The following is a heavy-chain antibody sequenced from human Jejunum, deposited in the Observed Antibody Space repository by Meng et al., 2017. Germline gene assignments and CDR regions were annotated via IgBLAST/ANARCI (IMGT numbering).Heavy chain of an antibody. CDR3: SRDGDTGVGTYYFHG. V-gene: IGHV1-69*08. Sequence: QVQLVRSGAEEKKPGSSVKVSCKASGGTFSTYTIHWVRQAPGQGLEWMGKTVPVLGTTDYAQKFQGRITITAVKSTTTAFMELSSLTSEDTAVYYCSRDGDTGVGTYYFHGWGQGALVTVSS. D-gene: IGHD5-18*01. CDR2: TVPVLGTT. CDR1: GGTFSTYT. J-gene: IGHJ4*02.